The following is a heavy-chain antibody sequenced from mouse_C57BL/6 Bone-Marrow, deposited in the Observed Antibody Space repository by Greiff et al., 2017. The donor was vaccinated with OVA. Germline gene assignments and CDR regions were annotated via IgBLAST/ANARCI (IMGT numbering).Heavy chain of an antibody. CDR2: ISSGGDYI. J-gene: IGHJ3*01. CDR1: GFTFSSYA. D-gene: IGHD1-1*01. CDR3: TRGEALYYGAWFAY. Sequence: EVHLVESGEGLVKPGGSLKLSCAASGFTFSSYAMSWVRQTPEKRLEWVAYISSGGDYIYYADTVKGRFTISRDNARNTLYLQMSSLKSEDTAMYYCTRGEALYYGAWFAYWGQGTLVTVSA. V-gene: IGHV5-9-1*02.